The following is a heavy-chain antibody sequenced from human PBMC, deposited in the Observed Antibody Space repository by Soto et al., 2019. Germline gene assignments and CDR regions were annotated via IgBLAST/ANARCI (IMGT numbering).Heavy chain of an antibody. V-gene: IGHV2-5*01. CDR1: GFSLSTSGVG. CDR3: ARGVATLPVFAFDI. D-gene: IGHD6-6*01. Sequence: QGTLRESGPTLVKPTQTLTLTCSFSGFSLSTSGVGVGWIRQSPGKALEWLALIYWSGDEHYRPSLKSRLSIFKDTSKHHVVLTMTDMDPVDTGTYYCARGVATLPVFAFDIWGRGTMVTVSS. J-gene: IGHJ3*02. CDR2: IYWSGDE.